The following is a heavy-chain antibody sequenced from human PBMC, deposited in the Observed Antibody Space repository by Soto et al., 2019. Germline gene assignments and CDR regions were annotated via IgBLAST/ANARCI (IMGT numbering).Heavy chain of an antibody. CDR3: ARDGKEAAAYTYYYYGMDV. CDR2: INPNSGGT. CDR1: GYTFTGYY. D-gene: IGHD6-13*01. Sequence: ASVKVSCKASGYTFTGYYMHWVRQAPGQGLEWMGWINPNSGGTNYAQKFQGWVNMTRDTSISTAYMELSRLRSDDTALYYCARDGKEAAAYTYYYYGMDVWGQGTTVTVSS. V-gene: IGHV1-2*04. J-gene: IGHJ6*02.